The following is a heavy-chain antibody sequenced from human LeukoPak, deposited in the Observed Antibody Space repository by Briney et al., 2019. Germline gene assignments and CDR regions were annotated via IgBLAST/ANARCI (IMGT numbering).Heavy chain of an antibody. D-gene: IGHD6-19*01. CDR1: GFALRSYT. CDR3: ARVAVAGPTGWFDS. CDR2: ISSTSAYI. Sequence: SGGSLRLSCAASGFALRSYTVTWVRQAPGKGLEWVSSISSTSAYIYYAESVKGRFSISRDNVDNVVHLQMSSLTNEDTAAYYCARVAVAGPTGWFDSWGQGTLVTVSS. J-gene: IGHJ5*01. V-gene: IGHV3-21*01.